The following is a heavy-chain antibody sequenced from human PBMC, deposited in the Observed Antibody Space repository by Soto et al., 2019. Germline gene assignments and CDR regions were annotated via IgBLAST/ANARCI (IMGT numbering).Heavy chain of an antibody. CDR3: ARTPWDVYTGYYFAN. CDR1: GVSISSSNW. D-gene: IGHD1-26*01. Sequence: QVQLQESGPGLVKPSGTLSLTCAVSGVSISSSNWWSWVRQPPGKGLEWIGEIYHSGSTNYNPSLKSRVTISVDKSKNQFSLKLSSVTAADTDVYSCARTPWDVYTGYYFANWGQGTLVTVSS. V-gene: IGHV4-4*02. J-gene: IGHJ4*02. CDR2: IYHSGST.